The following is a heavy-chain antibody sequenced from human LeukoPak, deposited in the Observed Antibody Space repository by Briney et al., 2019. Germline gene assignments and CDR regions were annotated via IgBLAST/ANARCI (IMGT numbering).Heavy chain of an antibody. D-gene: IGHD5-18*01. CDR2: IYWNDDK. Sequence: ESGPTLVKPTQTLTLTCTFSGFPLSTSGVGVGWIRQPPGKALEWLALIYWNDDKRYSPSLKSRLTITEDTSKNQVVLTLTNIDPVDTATYFCAHKVIQMWLKWGQGTLVTVSS. V-gene: IGHV2-5*01. CDR1: GFPLSTSGVG. J-gene: IGHJ4*02. CDR3: AHKVIQMWLK.